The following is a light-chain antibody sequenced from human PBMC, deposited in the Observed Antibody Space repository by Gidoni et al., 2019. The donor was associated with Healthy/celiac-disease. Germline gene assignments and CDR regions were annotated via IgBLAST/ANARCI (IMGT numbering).Light chain of an antibody. CDR3: QQYNNWPGT. J-gene: IGKJ1*01. V-gene: IGKV3-15*01. CDR1: QSVSSN. Sequence: EIVMTQSPATLSVSPWERATLSFRASQSVSSNLAWYQQKPGQAPRLLIYGASTRATGIPARFSGSGSGTEFTLTISSLQSEDFAVYYCQQYNNWPGTFGQGTKVEIK. CDR2: GAS.